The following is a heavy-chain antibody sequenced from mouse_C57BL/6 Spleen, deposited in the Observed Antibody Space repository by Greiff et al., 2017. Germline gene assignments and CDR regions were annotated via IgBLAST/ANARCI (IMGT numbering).Heavy chain of an antibody. CDR2: ITPNNGGT. J-gene: IGHJ4*01. V-gene: IGHV1-26*01. Sequence: EVQLQQSGPELVKPGASVKISCKASGYTFTDYYMNWVKQSHGTNLEWIGDITPNNGGTSYNQQFKGKATLTVDKSSSTAYMELRSLTSEDSAVEYCARMENYDNAMDYWGQGNSVTVST. D-gene: IGHD1-1*01. CDR3: ARMENYDNAMDY. CDR1: GYTFTDYY.